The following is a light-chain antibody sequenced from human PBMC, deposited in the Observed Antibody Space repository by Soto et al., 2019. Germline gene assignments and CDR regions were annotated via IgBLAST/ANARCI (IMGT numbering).Light chain of an antibody. J-gene: IGLJ1*01. CDR2: DVS. Sequence: QSALTQPASVSGSPGQSITISCTGTSSDVGAYNSVCWYQQHPGKAPKLMIYDVSNRPSGVSNRFSGSKSGNTASLTISGLQAEDEAVYYGSSYTSSSPYVFGTGTKLTVL. CDR1: SSDVGAYNS. CDR3: SSYTSSSPYV. V-gene: IGLV2-14*01.